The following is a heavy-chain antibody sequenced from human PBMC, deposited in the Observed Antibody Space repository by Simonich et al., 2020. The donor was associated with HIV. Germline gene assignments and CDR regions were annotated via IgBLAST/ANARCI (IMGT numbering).Heavy chain of an antibody. CDR2: FDLEEGET. CDR1: GYPLTELS. CDR3: ATETGNFDY. J-gene: IGHJ4*02. Sequence: QVQLVQSGAEVKKPGASVKVSCKVSGYPLTELSMHWVRQAPGKGLEWVGSFDLEEGETINVQKFQGRVSMTEDPSTDTAYMELSSLRFEDTAVYYCATETGNFDYWGQGTLVTVSS. D-gene: IGHD7-27*01. V-gene: IGHV1-24*01.